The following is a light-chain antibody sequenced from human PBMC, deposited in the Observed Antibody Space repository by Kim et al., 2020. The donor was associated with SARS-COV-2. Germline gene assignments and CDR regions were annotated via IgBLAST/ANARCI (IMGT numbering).Light chain of an antibody. J-gene: IGLJ3*02. V-gene: IGLV6-57*04. CDR2: DDD. CDR3: QSYDNSIWV. CDR1: TGSITTNY. Sequence: NFMLTQPHSVSGSPGKTVTISCTRSTGSITTNYVQWYLQRPGSAPTIVIFDDDQRPSGVSDRLSGSIDTSSNSASLTISGLRLDDEADYYCQSYDNSIWVFCGGTQLTVL.